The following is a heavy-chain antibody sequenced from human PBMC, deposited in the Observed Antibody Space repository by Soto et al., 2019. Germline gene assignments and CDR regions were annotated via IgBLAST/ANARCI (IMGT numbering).Heavy chain of an antibody. V-gene: IGHV3-30*04. J-gene: IGHJ4*02. CDR2: ISYDGSNK. Sequence: QVQLVESGGGVVQPGRSLRLSCAASGFTFSSYAMHWVRQAPGKGLEWVAVISYDGSNKYYADSVKGRFTISRDNSKNTLYLQMNSLRAEDTAVYYCAKDRTSTRRYFDYWGQGALVTVSS. CDR1: GFTFSSYA. D-gene: IGHD2-2*01. CDR3: AKDRTSTRRYFDY.